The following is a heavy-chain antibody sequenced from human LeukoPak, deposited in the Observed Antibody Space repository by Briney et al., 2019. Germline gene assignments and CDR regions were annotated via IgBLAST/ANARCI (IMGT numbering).Heavy chain of an antibody. CDR2: ISSSSSYI. J-gene: IGHJ4*02. D-gene: IGHD3-22*01. V-gene: IGHV3-21*01. Sequence: PGGSLRLSCAASGFTFSSYSMNWVRQAPGKGLEWVSSISSSSSYIYYADSVKGRFTISRDNAKNSLYLQMNSLRAEDTAAYYCARDYWYYYDSSGYYYDYWGQGTLVTVSS. CDR1: GFTFSSYS. CDR3: ARDYWYYYDSSGYYYDY.